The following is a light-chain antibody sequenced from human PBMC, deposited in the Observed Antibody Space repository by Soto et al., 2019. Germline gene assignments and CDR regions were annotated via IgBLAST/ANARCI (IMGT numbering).Light chain of an antibody. CDR3: SSYTSSSTPYV. CDR2: DVT. Sequence: QSVLTQPASVSGSPGQSITISCTGTSRDVGGYNYVSWYQQHPVKAPKLMIYDVTNRPSGVFVRFSGSKSGNTASLTISGLQAEDEADYYCSSYTSSSTPYVFGTGTKVTVL. CDR1: SRDVGGYNY. J-gene: IGLJ1*01. V-gene: IGLV2-14*01.